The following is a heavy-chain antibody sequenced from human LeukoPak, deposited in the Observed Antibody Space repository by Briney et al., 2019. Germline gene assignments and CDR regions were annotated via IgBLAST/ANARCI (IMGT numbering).Heavy chain of an antibody. V-gene: IGHV3-23*01. CDR3: ARGAQFCSSASCYIDY. J-gene: IGHJ4*02. Sequence: PGGSLRLSCAASGFTFSSYGMSWVRQAPGKGLEWVSAIGGRDGSTYYADSVKGRFTISRDNSKNTLYVQMNSLRAEDTAVYYCARGAQFCSSASCYIDYWGQGTLVTVSS. CDR1: GFTFSSYG. CDR2: IGGRDGST. D-gene: IGHD2-2*02.